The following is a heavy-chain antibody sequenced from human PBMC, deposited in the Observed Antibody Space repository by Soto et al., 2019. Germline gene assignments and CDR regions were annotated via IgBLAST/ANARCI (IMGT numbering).Heavy chain of an antibody. CDR3: ARELPEEYSPGAFDI. J-gene: IGHJ3*02. Sequence: SETLSLTCAVYGGSFSGYYWSWIRQPPGKGLEWIGEINHSGSNNYNPSLKSRDTISLDTTKNQFSLKLSSVTAADTAVYYCARELPEEYSPGAFDIWGQGTMVTVSS. CDR2: INHSGSN. D-gene: IGHD1-26*01. V-gene: IGHV4-34*01. CDR1: GGSFSGYY.